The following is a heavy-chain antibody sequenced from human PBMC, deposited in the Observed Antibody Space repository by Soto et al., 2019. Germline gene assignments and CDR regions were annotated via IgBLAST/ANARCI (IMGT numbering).Heavy chain of an antibody. CDR1: GFTFSSYW. J-gene: IGHJ4*02. Sequence: GGSLRLSCAASGFTFSSYWMSWVRQAPGKGLEWVANIKQDGSEKYYVDSVKGRFTISRDNAKNSLYLQMNSLRAEDTAVYYCARDVRPGRIAARSLIDYWGQGTLVTVSS. CDR2: IKQDGSEK. D-gene: IGHD6-6*01. V-gene: IGHV3-7*01. CDR3: ARDVRPGRIAARSLIDY.